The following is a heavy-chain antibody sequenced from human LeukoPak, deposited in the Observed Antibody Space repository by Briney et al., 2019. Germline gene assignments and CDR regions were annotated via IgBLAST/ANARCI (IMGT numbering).Heavy chain of an antibody. D-gene: IGHD3-22*01. J-gene: IGHJ6*03. CDR1: GFTFSSYA. CDR3: ARDSGNRYDSSGYYHAADYYYYMDV. CDR2: ISYDGSNK. V-gene: IGHV3-30*04. Sequence: GRSLRLSCAASGFTFSSYAMHWVRQAPGKGLEWVAVISYDGSNKNYADSVKGRFTISRDNSKNTLYLQMNSLRAEDTAVYYCARDSGNRYDSSGYYHAADYYYYMDVWGKGTTVTVSS.